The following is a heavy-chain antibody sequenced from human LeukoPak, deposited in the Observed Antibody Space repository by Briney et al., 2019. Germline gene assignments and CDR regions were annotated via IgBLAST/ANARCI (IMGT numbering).Heavy chain of an antibody. CDR1: GYSISSGYY. CDR2: IYHSGST. Sequence: KTSETLSLTCTVSGYSISSGYYWGWIRQPPGKGLEWIGSIYHSGSTYYNPSLKSRVTISVDTSKNQFSLKLSSVTAADTAVYYCARDRRFLWNYDYWGQGTLVTVSS. J-gene: IGHJ4*02. CDR3: ARDRRFLWNYDY. D-gene: IGHD1-7*01. V-gene: IGHV4-38-2*02.